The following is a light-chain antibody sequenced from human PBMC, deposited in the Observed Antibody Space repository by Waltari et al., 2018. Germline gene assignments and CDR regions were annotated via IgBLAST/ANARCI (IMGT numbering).Light chain of an antibody. CDR2: AAS. J-gene: IGKJ1*01. CDR3: QQFNASPRT. CDR1: QGVNVY. V-gene: IGKV1-9*01. Sequence: IQLTLSPSSLSASVGDRVTIPCRASQGVNVYLAWYQQKPGKAPKLLIYAASTLQSGVSSRFSGSGSGTDFTLTINSLQPEDIATYYCQQFNASPRTFGQGTNVEIK.